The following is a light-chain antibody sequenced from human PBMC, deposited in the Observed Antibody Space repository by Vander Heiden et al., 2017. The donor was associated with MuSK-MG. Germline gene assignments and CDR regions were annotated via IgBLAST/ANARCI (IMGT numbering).Light chain of an antibody. CDR1: SSNIGSNA. CDR2: SNS. J-gene: IGLJ2*01. V-gene: IGLV1-44*01. CDR3: AAWDDSLNGLV. Sequence: QSVLTQPPSASVAPGQRVTISCSGSSSNIGSNAVNWYQQFPGTAPKTLIYSNSRRSSGVPDRLSGSKSVASASLAISGLQSEDEADYYCAAWDDSLNGLVFGGGTKLTAL.